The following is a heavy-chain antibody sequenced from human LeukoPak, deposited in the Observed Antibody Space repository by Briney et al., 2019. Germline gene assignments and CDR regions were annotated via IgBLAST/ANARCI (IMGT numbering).Heavy chain of an antibody. CDR3: ITFASAAIGC. CDR2: ITDGGTT. Sequence: GGSLRLSCAASGFTFRTAWMSWVRQAPGMGLEWVGRITDGGTTDCAAPVKGRFTISRDDSKNTLYLQTNSLKTDDTGVYYCITFASAAIGCWGQGTLVTVSS. J-gene: IGHJ4*02. V-gene: IGHV3-15*01. D-gene: IGHD2-2*02. CDR1: GFTFRTAW.